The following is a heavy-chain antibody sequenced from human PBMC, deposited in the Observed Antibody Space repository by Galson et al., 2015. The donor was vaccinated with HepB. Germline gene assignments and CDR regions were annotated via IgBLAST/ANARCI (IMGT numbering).Heavy chain of an antibody. J-gene: IGHJ5*02. Sequence: LRLSCAASGFTFSSYSMNWVRQAPGKGLEWVSYISSSSSTIYYADSVKGRFTISRDNAKNSLYLQMNSLRAEDTAVYYCARDAMVQGVPANWFDPGGQGTLVTVSS. CDR3: ARDAMVQGVPANWFDP. V-gene: IGHV3-48*01. CDR2: ISSSSSTI. CDR1: GFTFSSYS. D-gene: IGHD3-10*01.